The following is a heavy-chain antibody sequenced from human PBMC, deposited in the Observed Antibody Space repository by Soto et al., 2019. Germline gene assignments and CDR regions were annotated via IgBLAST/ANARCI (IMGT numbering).Heavy chain of an antibody. Sequence: GWSLSLSCASSVFTVSSNYMRWVRQAPGKGLEWVSVIYSGGSTYYADSVKGRFTISRDNSKNTLYLQMNSLRAEDTAVYYCARDRGDGYNDFDYWGQGTLVTVSS. CDR1: VFTVSSNY. CDR2: IYSGGST. CDR3: ARDRGDGYNDFDY. V-gene: IGHV3-53*01. D-gene: IGHD5-12*01. J-gene: IGHJ4*02.